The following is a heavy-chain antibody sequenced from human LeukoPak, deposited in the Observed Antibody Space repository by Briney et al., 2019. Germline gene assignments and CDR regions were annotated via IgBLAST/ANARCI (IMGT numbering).Heavy chain of an antibody. CDR3: VRGRGSYGWFDP. V-gene: IGHV3-74*01. CDR1: GFTFGDYA. CDR2: ISGDGTAR. J-gene: IGHJ5*02. Sequence: GGSLRLSCAASGFTFGDYAMHWVRQVPGKGLMWVSRISGDGTARNYADSVKGRFTISRDDAKNTVDLQMNRLRGEDTAVYYCVRGRGSYGWFDPWGQGTLVTVSS. D-gene: IGHD3-10*01.